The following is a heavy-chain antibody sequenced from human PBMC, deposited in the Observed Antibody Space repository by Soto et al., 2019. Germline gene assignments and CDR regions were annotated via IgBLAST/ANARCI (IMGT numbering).Heavy chain of an antibody. CDR1: GFTFSDYI. Sequence: EIQLVESGGGLVKPGESLRLSCAASGFTFSDYIMNWVRQAPGKGLEWLSSISSSSSYIFYADSVKGRFTISRDNAKNSLLLHMNSRRADDTAVYYCASPMEYCSSTNCYVAFDIWGQGTMVTVSP. CDR3: ASPMEYCSSTNCYVAFDI. D-gene: IGHD2-2*01. J-gene: IGHJ3*02. V-gene: IGHV3-21*01. CDR2: ISSSSSYI.